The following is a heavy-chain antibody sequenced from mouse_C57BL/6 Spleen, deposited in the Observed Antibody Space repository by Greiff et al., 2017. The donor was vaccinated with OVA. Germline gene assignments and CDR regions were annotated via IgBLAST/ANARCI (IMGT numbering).Heavy chain of an antibody. Sequence: EVKLMESGGGLVKPGGSLKLSCAASGFTFSSYAMSWVRQTPEKRLEWVATISDGGSYTYYPDNVKGRFTISRDNANNNPYLQMSHLESEDTAMYYCARDGYCEAMDYWGQGTSVTVSS. V-gene: IGHV5-4*01. CDR2: ISDGGSYT. J-gene: IGHJ4*01. CDR1: GFTFSSYA. CDR3: ARDGYCEAMDY. D-gene: IGHD2-3*01.